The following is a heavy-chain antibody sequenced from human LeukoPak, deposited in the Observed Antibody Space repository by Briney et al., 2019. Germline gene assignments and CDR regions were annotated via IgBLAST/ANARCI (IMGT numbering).Heavy chain of an antibody. Sequence: GGSLRLSCAASGFTFSNAWMSWVRQAPGKGLEWVANIKQDGSEEYYVDSVKGRFTISRDNAKNSLYLQMNSLRAEDTAVYYCARDRSLGAFDIWGQGTMVTVSS. D-gene: IGHD3-16*01. CDR1: GFTFSNAW. CDR2: IKQDGSEE. V-gene: IGHV3-7*01. J-gene: IGHJ3*02. CDR3: ARDRSLGAFDI.